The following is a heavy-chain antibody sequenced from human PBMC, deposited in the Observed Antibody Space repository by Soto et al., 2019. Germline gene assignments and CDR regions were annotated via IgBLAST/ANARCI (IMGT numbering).Heavy chain of an antibody. V-gene: IGHV4-4*02. J-gene: IGHJ1*01. CDR3: VRVGAVTDDFEYCQY. CDR1: RGSITTSNW. CDR2: IYHSGDT. Sequence: QVQLQESGPGLVKPSGTLSLTCAVSRGSITTSNWWSWVRQPPGKGLEWIGEIYHSGDTNYNPSLKSRVTISVDKSKNQFSLKLSSVTAADTAFYYCVRVGAVTDDFEYCQYWGQGTLVTVSS. D-gene: IGHD6-19*01.